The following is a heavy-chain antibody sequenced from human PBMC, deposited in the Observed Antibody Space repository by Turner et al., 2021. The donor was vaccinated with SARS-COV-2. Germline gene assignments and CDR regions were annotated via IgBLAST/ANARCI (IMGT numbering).Heavy chain of an antibody. Sequence: EVQLVESGGGLVQPGGSLRLSCAASGFTLSTYGMSWVRQAPGKGPEWVSYISGTTTTIYYADSVKGRFTISRDNAKNSLYLQMNNLRAEDTAMYYCAREHYDFWSGYFYWGQGTLVTVS. CDR1: GFTLSTYG. V-gene: IGHV3-48*01. CDR2: ISGTTTTI. D-gene: IGHD3-3*01. J-gene: IGHJ4*02. CDR3: AREHYDFWSGYFY.